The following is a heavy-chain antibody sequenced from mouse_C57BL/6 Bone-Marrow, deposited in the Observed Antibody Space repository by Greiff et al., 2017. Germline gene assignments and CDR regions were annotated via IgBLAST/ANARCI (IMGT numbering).Heavy chain of an antibody. CDR3: ARGDGGAVDY. D-gene: IGHD1-1*02. J-gene: IGHJ4*01. V-gene: IGHV1-59*01. CDR1: GYTFTSYW. Sequence: QVQLQQPGAELVRPGTSVKLSCKASGYTFTSYWMHWVKQRPGQGLEWIGVIDPSDSYTNYNQKFKGKATLTVDTSSSTAYMQLSSLTSEDSAVYYCARGDGGAVDYWGQGTSVTVSS. CDR2: IDPSDSYT.